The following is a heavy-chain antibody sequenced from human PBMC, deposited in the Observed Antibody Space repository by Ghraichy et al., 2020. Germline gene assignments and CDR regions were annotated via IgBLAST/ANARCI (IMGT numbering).Heavy chain of an antibody. CDR3: ARVLLATMITSPLYYFDY. CDR2: IYYSGST. D-gene: IGHD3-22*01. J-gene: IGHJ4*02. CDR1: GGSISSGGYY. Sequence: SQTLSLTCTVSGGSISSGGYYWSWIRQHPGKGLEWIGYIYYSGSTYYNPSLKSRVTISVDTSKNQFSLKLSSVTAADTAVYYCARVLLATMITSPLYYFDYWGQGTLVTVSS. V-gene: IGHV4-31*03.